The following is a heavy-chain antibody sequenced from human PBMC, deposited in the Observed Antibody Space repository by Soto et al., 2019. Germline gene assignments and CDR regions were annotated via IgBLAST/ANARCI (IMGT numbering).Heavy chain of an antibody. CDR2: IDNAGTDS. Sequence: EVQLVESGGGLVQPGGTLRLSCAASGFTLSGRSMHWVRQAPGKGLVWVSGIDNAGTDSTYADSVKGRFTSSRDNAKNKLYLQMNSLRVEDTAAYYCARGSYGTDVWGKGTTVTVSS. CDR1: GFTLSGRS. V-gene: IGHV3-74*01. J-gene: IGHJ6*04. CDR3: ARGSYGTDV.